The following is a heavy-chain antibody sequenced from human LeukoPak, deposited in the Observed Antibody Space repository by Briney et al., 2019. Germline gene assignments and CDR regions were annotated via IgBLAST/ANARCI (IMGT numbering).Heavy chain of an antibody. CDR2: IYSGGST. V-gene: IGHV3-53*01. J-gene: IGHJ4*02. Sequence: PGGSLRLSCAASGFTVSSNYMSWVRQAPGKGLEWVSVIYSGGSTYYADSVKGRFTISRDNSKNTLYLQMNSLRAEDTAVYYCAKFWRGYYDSSGYSLGDLDYWGQGTLVTVSS. D-gene: IGHD3-22*01. CDR3: AKFWRGYYDSSGYSLGDLDY. CDR1: GFTVSSNY.